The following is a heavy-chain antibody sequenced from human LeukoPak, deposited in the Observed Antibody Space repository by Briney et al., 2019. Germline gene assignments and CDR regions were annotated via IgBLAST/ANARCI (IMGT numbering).Heavy chain of an antibody. J-gene: IGHJ4*02. Sequence: GGSLRLSCAGSGVTFSSDLMTWVRQAPGKGLEWVANISPNGNDKHYLDSVKGRFTISRDNAKNSLFLQMNSLRAEDTALYYCAMSRYYAFDYWGQGSLVTVSS. D-gene: IGHD3-22*01. CDR3: AMSRYYAFDY. CDR1: GVTFSSDL. V-gene: IGHV3-7*02. CDR2: ISPNGNDK.